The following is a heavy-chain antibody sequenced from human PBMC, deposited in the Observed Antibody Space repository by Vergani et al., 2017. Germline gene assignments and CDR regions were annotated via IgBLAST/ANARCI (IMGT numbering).Heavy chain of an antibody. Sequence: QVQLVESGGGVVQPGRSLRLSCAASGFTFSSYGMHWVCQAPGKGLEWVAVISYDGSNKYYADSVKGRFTISRDNSKNTLYLQMNSLRAEDTAVYYCAKDGIAAAGYHMYYFDYWGQGTLVTVSS. CDR1: GFTFSSYG. CDR2: ISYDGSNK. J-gene: IGHJ4*02. CDR3: AKDGIAAAGYHMYYFDY. V-gene: IGHV3-30*18. D-gene: IGHD6-13*01.